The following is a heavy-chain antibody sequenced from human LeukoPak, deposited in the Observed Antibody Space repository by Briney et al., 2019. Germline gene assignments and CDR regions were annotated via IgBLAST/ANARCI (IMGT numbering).Heavy chain of an antibody. J-gene: IGHJ4*02. D-gene: IGHD5-18*01. Sequence: AGGSLRLSCAASGFTFSSYAMSWVRQAPGKGLEWVSAISGSGGSTYYADSVKGRFTISRDDSKNTLFLQMNSLRAEDTAVYYCASLPSGYITFDYWGQGTLVAVSS. V-gene: IGHV3-23*01. CDR1: GFTFSSYA. CDR2: ISGSGGST. CDR3: ASLPSGYITFDY.